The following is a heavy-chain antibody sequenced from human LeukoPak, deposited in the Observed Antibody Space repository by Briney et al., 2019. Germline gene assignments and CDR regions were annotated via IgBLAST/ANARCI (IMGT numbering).Heavy chain of an antibody. D-gene: IGHD1-26*01. V-gene: IGHV3-7*03. CDR3: ANLIVGATRYFDY. CDR2: IKQDGSEK. J-gene: IGHJ4*02. Sequence: GESLRLSCAASGFTFSSYWMSWVRQAPGKGLEWVANIKQDGSEKYYVDSVKGRFTISRDNAKNSLYLQMNSLRAEDTAVYYCANLIVGATRYFDYWGQGTLVTVSS. CDR1: GFTFSSYW.